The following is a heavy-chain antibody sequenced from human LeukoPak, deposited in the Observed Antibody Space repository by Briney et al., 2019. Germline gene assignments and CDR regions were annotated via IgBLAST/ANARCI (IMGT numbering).Heavy chain of an antibody. CDR1: GFTFSSHW. D-gene: IGHD1-26*01. V-gene: IGHV3-7*05. J-gene: IGHJ4*02. CDR2: IKEDGSEK. CDR3: VRSGGY. Sequence: GGSLRLSCAASGFTFSSHWMNWVRPAPGKGLEWVANIKEDGSEKYYVDSVKGRFTISRDNAKNSLCLQMNSLRAEDTAIYYCVRSGGYWGQGTLVTVS.